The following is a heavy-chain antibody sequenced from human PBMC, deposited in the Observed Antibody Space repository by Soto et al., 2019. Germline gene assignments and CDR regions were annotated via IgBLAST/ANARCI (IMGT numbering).Heavy chain of an antibody. Sequence: SVKVSCKASGGTFSSYAISWVRQAPGQGLEWMGGIIPIFGTANYAQKFQGRVTITADESTSTAYMELSSLRSEDTAVYYCARFYGSGSYNYYYYGMDVWGQGTTVTVSS. CDR3: ARFYGSGSYNYYYYGMDV. D-gene: IGHD3-10*01. J-gene: IGHJ6*02. CDR1: GGTFSSYA. CDR2: IIPIFGTA. V-gene: IGHV1-69*13.